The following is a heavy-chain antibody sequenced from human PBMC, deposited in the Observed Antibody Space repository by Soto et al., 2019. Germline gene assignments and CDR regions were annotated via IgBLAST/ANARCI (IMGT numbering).Heavy chain of an antibody. Sequence: QVQLVQSGAEVKKPGASVKVSCKASGYTFTSYGISWVRQAPGQGXXXXXXXSAYNGNTNYAQKLQGRVTMTTDTXXXXXXXXXXXXXXXXXXXXXXXXXXXXXXXXXXXXXXXDPWGQGTLVTVSS. CDR1: GYTFTSYG. V-gene: IGHV1-18*01. CDR3: XXXXXXXXXXXXXXXXXDP. CDR2: XSAYNGNT. J-gene: IGHJ5*02.